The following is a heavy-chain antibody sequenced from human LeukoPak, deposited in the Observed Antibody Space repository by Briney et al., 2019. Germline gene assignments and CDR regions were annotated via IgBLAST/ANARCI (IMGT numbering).Heavy chain of an antibody. J-gene: IGHJ4*02. CDR2: FDPEDGET. CDR3: ATDPTYYGSGSYNY. CDR1: GYTLTELS. V-gene: IGHV1-24*01. Sequence: GASVKVFCKVSGYTLTELSMHWVRQAPGKGLEWMGGFDPEDGETIYAQKFQGRVTMTEDTSTDTAYMELSSLRSEDTAVYYCATDPTYYGSGSYNYWGQGTLVTVSS. D-gene: IGHD3-10*01.